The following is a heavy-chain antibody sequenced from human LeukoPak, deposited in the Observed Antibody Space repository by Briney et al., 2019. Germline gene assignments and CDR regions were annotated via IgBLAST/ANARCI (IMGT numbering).Heavy chain of an antibody. CDR1: GGSISSSSYY. V-gene: IGHV4-39*07. D-gene: IGHD2-15*01. J-gene: IGHJ4*02. CDR3: ARDSTGGDRIIPNDY. CDR2: IYYSGST. Sequence: SETLSLTCTVSGGSISSSSYYWGWIRQPPGKGLEWIGSIYYSGSTYYNPSLKSRVTISVDTSKNQFSLKLSSVTAADTAVYYCARDSTGGDRIIPNDYWGQGTLVTVSS.